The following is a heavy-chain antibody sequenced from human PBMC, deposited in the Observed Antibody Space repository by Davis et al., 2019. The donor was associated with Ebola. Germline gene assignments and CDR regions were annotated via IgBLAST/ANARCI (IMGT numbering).Heavy chain of an antibody. D-gene: IGHD2-15*01. Sequence: AASVKVSCKASGYTFTGNYIQWVRQAPGQGLEWMGIINPSGGSTSYAQKFQGRVTITRDTSASTAYMELSSLRSEDTAVYYCARGLGYCSGGSCYSGWFDPWGQGTLVTVSS. CDR1: GYTFTGNY. CDR3: ARGLGYCSGGSCYSGWFDP. V-gene: IGHV1-46*01. CDR2: INPSGGST. J-gene: IGHJ5*02.